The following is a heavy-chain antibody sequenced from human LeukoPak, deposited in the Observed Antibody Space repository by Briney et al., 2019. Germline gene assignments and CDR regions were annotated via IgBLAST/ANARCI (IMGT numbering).Heavy chain of an antibody. CDR2: IKQDGSEK. CDR3: ARDMAAVTTSPSDY. Sequence: PGGSLRLSCAASGFTFSSYWMSWVRQAPGTGLAWVSNIKQDGSEKYYVDSVKGRFTISRDNAKNSLYLQMNSLRAEDTAVYYCARDMAAVTTSPSDYWGQGTLVTVSS. CDR1: GFTFSSYW. D-gene: IGHD4-17*01. J-gene: IGHJ4*02. V-gene: IGHV3-7*01.